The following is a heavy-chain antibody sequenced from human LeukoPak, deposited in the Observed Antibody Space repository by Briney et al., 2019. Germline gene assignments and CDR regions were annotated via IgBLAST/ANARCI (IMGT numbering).Heavy chain of an antibody. Sequence: SETLSLTCAVSSGSISSSNWWSWIRQPPGKGLEWIGYIYYSGSTYYNPSLKSRVTISVDTSKNQFSLKLSSVTAADTAVYYCAREGVYDSSGYYPLDYWGQGTLVTVSS. CDR3: AREGVYDSSGYYPLDY. CDR1: SGSISSSNW. D-gene: IGHD3-22*01. J-gene: IGHJ4*02. CDR2: IYYSGST. V-gene: IGHV4-30-4*01.